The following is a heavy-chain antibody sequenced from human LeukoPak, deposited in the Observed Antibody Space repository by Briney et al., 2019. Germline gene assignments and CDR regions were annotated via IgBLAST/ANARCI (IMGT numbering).Heavy chain of an antibody. CDR1: GGSINSYY. D-gene: IGHD3-3*01. Sequence: PSETLSLTCTVSGGSINSYYWSWIRQPLGKGLESIGYIHYTGSTNYNPSLKSRVTISVDTSKNQFSLKLSSVTAADTAVYYCASVSTYYDFWSGYYIDAFDIWGQGTMVTVSS. J-gene: IGHJ3*02. CDR2: IHYTGST. CDR3: ASVSTYYDFWSGYYIDAFDI. V-gene: IGHV4-59*08.